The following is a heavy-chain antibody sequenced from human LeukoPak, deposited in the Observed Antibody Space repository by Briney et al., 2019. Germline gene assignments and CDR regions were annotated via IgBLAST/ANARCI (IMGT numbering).Heavy chain of an antibody. Sequence: PSQTLSLTCTVSGASLSNYYWSWIRQPPEKGLEWIAYIHNNGKTNYNPSLKSRVTMSIDTPKNQFSLNLKSVTAADTAVYYCARFEKYYDSGAHYLDYWGQGALVTVSS. J-gene: IGHJ4*02. CDR1: GASLSNYY. V-gene: IGHV4-59*12. CDR3: ARFEKYYDSGAHYLDY. CDR2: IHNNGKT. D-gene: IGHD3-22*01.